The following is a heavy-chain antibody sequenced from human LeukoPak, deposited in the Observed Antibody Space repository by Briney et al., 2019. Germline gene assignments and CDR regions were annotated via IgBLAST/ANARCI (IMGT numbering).Heavy chain of an antibody. J-gene: IGHJ4*02. CDR3: TTSTSPGIDY. V-gene: IGHV3-15*01. CDR2: IKSKIHGGTT. CDR1: GFTFTNAW. D-gene: IGHD2/OR15-2a*01. Sequence: NPGGSLRLSCAASGFTFTNAWMSWVRQAPGKGLEWVGRIKSKIHGGTTDYAAPVKGRFSISRDDSKDTLYLQMNSLETEDTAVYYCTTSTSPGIDYWGQGTLVTVSS.